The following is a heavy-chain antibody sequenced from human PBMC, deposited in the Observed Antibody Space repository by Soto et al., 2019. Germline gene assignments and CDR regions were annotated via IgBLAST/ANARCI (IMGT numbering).Heavy chain of an antibody. V-gene: IGHV3-66*01. J-gene: IGHJ3*02. CDR1: GFTVSSNY. CDR3: ARDRSTIYAFDI. D-gene: IGHD3-3*01. CDR2: IYSGGST. Sequence: SLRLSCAASGFTVSSNYMSWGRQAPGKGLEWVSVIYSGGSTYYADSVKGRFTISRDNSKNTLYLQMNSLRAEDTAVYYCARDRSTIYAFDIWGQGTMVTVSS.